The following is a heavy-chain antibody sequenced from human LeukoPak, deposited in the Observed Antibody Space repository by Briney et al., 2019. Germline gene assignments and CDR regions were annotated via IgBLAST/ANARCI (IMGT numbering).Heavy chain of an antibody. CDR1: GYTFTGYY. J-gene: IGHJ4*02. CDR3: ARDLGYSYGNGDY. D-gene: IGHD5-18*01. CDR2: INPNSGGT. V-gene: IGHV1-2*02. Sequence: ASVKVSCKASGYTFTGYYMHWVRQAPGQGLEWMGWINPNSGGTNYAQKFQGRVTMTRDTSISTAYMELSRLRSDDTAVYYCARDLGYSYGNGDYWGQGTLVTVSS.